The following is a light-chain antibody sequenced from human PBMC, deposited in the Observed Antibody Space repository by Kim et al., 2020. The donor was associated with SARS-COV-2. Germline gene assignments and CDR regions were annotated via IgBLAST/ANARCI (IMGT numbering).Light chain of an antibody. CDR3: QRYYSAPWT. CDR2: SAS. J-gene: IGKJ1*01. V-gene: IGKV1-27*01. Sequence: DSQMTQSPSSLSASVGDRVPISCRASQDINNYLAWYQQKPGEAPKLLIYSASVLQVGVPSRLCGSGSGTDFTLTISSLQPEDVATYYCQRYYSAPWTFGQGTKVEI. CDR1: QDINNY.